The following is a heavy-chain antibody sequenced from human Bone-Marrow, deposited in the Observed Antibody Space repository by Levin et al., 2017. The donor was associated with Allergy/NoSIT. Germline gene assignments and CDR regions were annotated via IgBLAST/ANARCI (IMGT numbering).Heavy chain of an antibody. CDR3: STEGGHCSGGSCYLLPFYYGMDV. J-gene: IGHJ6*02. Sequence: LSLTCAASGFNFTNAWMSWVRQAPGKGLEWVGRIKSRNDSGTTDYAAPVKGRFIISKDVSKNTLYLQMNSLKTQDTAVYYCSTEGGHCSGGSCYLLPFYYGMDVWGQGTTVTVSS. CDR1: GFNFTNAW. V-gene: IGHV3-15*01. D-gene: IGHD2-15*01. CDR2: IKSRNDSGTT.